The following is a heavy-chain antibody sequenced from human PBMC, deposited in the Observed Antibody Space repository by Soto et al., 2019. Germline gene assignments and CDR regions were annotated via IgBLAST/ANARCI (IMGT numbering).Heavy chain of an antibody. Sequence: GEALKISCQASGYSFTAYWITWERQMPGKGLEWMATIDPSDSYVDYSPSFRGHVTFSVDRSITTVYLQWNSLKASDSAMYFCTRRASSSFYHFDFWGQGXLVTVYS. D-gene: IGHD2-2*01. J-gene: IGHJ4*02. V-gene: IGHV5-10-1*01. CDR3: TRRASSSFYHFDF. CDR2: IDPSDSYV. CDR1: GYSFTAYW.